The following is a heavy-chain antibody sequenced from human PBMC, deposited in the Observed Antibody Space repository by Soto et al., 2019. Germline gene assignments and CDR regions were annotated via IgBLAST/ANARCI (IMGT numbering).Heavy chain of an antibody. D-gene: IGHD4-17*01. Sequence: ESVGGVVQPGRSLRLSCAASGFTFSSYAMHWVRQAPGKGLEWVAVISYDGSNKYYADSVKGRFTISRDNSKNTLYLQMNSLRVEDTAVYYCARALGDYGDYWGQGTLVTVSS. J-gene: IGHJ4*02. CDR2: ISYDGSNK. CDR1: GFTFSSYA. CDR3: ARALGDYGDY. V-gene: IGHV3-30-3*01.